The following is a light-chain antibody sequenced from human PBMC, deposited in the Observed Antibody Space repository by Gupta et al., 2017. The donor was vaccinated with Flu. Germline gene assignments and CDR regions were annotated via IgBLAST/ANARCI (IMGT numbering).Light chain of an antibody. V-gene: IGKV2-28*01. Sequence: ISCRSSQSLLHSNGYNYLDWYLQKPGQSPQLLIYLASNRASGVPDRFIARGSGTDFTLTIRRAEAEDVGVYSCMQTLQSPVAFGQGTKVEIK. CDR3: MQTLQSPVA. J-gene: IGKJ1*01. CDR1: QSLLHSNGYNY. CDR2: LAS.